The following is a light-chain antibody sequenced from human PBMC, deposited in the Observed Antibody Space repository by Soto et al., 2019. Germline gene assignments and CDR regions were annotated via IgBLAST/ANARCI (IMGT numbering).Light chain of an antibody. J-gene: IGKJ1*01. V-gene: IGKV1-6*01. Sequence: AIQMIQSPSSLSAFVGDSVTITCRASQGIRNDLGWYQQKPGKAPRLLIYIASSLHSGVPSKFSGSGSGTDFTLTISSLQPEDSATYYCLQDYDYPLTFGQGTKVEIK. CDR3: LQDYDYPLT. CDR1: QGIRND. CDR2: IAS.